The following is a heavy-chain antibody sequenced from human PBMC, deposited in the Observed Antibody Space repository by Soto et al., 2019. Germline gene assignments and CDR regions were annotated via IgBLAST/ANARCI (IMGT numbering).Heavy chain of an antibody. Sequence: GASVKVSCKASGYTFTSYGISWVRQAPGQGLEWMGWISAYNGNTNYAQKLQGRVTMTTDTSTSTAYMELRSLRSDDTAVYYCARDVDGGFAYYYDSRGYYPFDYWGQGTLVTVSS. V-gene: IGHV1-18*01. CDR2: ISAYNGNT. J-gene: IGHJ4*02. D-gene: IGHD3-22*01. CDR3: ARDVDGGFAYYYDSRGYYPFDY. CDR1: GYTFTSYG.